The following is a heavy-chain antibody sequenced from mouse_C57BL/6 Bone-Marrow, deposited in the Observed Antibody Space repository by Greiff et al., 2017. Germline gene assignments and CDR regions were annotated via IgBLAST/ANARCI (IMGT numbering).Heavy chain of an antibody. D-gene: IGHD2-4*01. V-gene: IGHV1-82*01. J-gene: IGHJ3*01. CDR2: IYPGDGDT. CDR1: GYAFSSSW. CDR3: ARRNLYYDYGFVY. Sequence: VQLQQSGPELVKPGASVKISCKASGYAFSSSWMNWVKQRPGKGLEWIGRIYPGDGDTNYNGKFKGKATLTADKSSSTAYMQLSSLTSEDSAVYFCARRNLYYDYGFVYWGQGTLVTVSA.